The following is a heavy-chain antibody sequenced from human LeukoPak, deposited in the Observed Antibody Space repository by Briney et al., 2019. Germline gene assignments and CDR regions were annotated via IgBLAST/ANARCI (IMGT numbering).Heavy chain of an antibody. CDR1: GGSFSDYY. CDR3: AREGYYDFWSGYSTSVGNDY. V-gene: IGHV4-34*01. D-gene: IGHD3-3*01. J-gene: IGHJ4*02. CDR2: INHSGST. Sequence: SETLSLTCAVYGGSFSDYYWSWIRQPPGKGLEWIGEINHSGSTNYNPSLKSRVTISVDTSKNQFSLKLSSVTAADTAVYYCAREGYYDFWSGYSTSVGNDYWGQGTLVTVSS.